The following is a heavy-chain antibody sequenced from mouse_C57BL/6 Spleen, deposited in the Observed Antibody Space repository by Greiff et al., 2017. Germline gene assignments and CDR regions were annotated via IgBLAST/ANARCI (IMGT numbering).Heavy chain of an antibody. D-gene: IGHD1-1*01. J-gene: IGHJ3*01. V-gene: IGHV1-61*01. CDR2: IYPSDSET. CDR1: GYTFTSYW. Sequence: QVQLQQPGAELVRPGSSVKLSCKASGYTFTSYWMDWVKQRPGQGLEWIGNIYPSDSETHYNPKFKDKATLTVDKSSSTAYMQLSSLTSEDSAVYYCARGDYGSSYWFAYWGQGTLVTVSA. CDR3: ARGDYGSSYWFAY.